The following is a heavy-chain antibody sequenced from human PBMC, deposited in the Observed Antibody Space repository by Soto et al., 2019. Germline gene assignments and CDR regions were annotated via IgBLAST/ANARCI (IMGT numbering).Heavy chain of an antibody. CDR1: GFTFISYG. J-gene: IGHJ4*01. D-gene: IGHD1-26*01. V-gene: IGHV3-30*18. CDR2: ISSDGRDR. Sequence: QVQLVESGGGVVQPGRSLRLSCAASGFTFISYGIHWVRQAPGKGLEWVAVISSDGRDRHYADSVKGRFTISRDNSKNALALQMNSLRADDTSVYYCANDFDIGGAAYYFDYWGHVTLVTVSS. CDR3: ANDFDIGGAAYYFDY.